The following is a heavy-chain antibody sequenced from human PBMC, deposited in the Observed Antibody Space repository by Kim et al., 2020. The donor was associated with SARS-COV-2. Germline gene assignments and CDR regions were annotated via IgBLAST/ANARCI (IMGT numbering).Heavy chain of an antibody. CDR1: GGSISSSSYY. Sequence: SETLSLTCTVSGGSISSSSYYWGWIRQPPGKGLEWIGSIYYSGSTYYNPSLKSRVTISVDTSKNQFSLKLSSVTAADTAVYYCARGDLLYYYYGMDVWGQGTTVTVSS. J-gene: IGHJ6*02. D-gene: IGHD1-26*01. V-gene: IGHV4-39*07. CDR2: IYYSGST. CDR3: ARGDLLYYYYGMDV.